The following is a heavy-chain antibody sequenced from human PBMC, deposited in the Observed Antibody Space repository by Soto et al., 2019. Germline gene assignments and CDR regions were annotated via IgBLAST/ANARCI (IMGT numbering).Heavy chain of an antibody. J-gene: IGHJ6*02. Sequence: EMQLLESGGGLVQLGGSLRLSCAASGFIFTDYAMTWVRQAPGKGREWVSGLSGSGGDTYYADSVKGRFTVSRDNSRNILYLQMNSLRAEDTDVYYCAKDYLPDWGQDYYYGMDVWGQGTTVTV. CDR1: GFIFTDYA. CDR2: LSGSGGDT. D-gene: IGHD7-27*01. CDR3: AKDYLPDWGQDYYYGMDV. V-gene: IGHV3-23*01.